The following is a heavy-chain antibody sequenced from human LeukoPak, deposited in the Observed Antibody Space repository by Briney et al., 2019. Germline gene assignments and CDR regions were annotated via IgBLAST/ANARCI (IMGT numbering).Heavy chain of an antibody. V-gene: IGHV4-59*01. Sequence: SETLSLTCTVSGGSISSYYWSWIRQPPGKGLEWIGYIYYSGSTNNNPSLKSRVTISVDTSKNQFSLKLSSVTAADTAVYYCARVLYVWGSYSVFDYWGQGTLVTVSS. D-gene: IGHD3-16*01. CDR1: GGSISSYY. CDR2: IYYSGST. J-gene: IGHJ4*02. CDR3: ARVLYVWGSYSVFDY.